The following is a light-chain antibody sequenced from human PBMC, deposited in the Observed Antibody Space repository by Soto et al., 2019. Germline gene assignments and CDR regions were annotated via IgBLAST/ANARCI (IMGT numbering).Light chain of an antibody. CDR1: TFDVGSYSL. J-gene: IGLJ1*01. Sequence: SVVTQPASLSGSPGQSITISCPGTTFDVGSYSLVSWYQHHPGKAPQLMIYEASKRPSGVSNRFSGPKSGNTASLTISGLQAEDEADYYCYSYGGSYYVFGTGTKVTVL. CDR3: YSYGGSYYV. V-gene: IGLV2-23*01. CDR2: EAS.